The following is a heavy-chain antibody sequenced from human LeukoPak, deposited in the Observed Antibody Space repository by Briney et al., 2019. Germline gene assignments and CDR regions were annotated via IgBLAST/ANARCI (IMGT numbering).Heavy chain of an antibody. J-gene: IGHJ4*02. CDR1: GGSISSYY. Sequence: SETLSLTCTVSGGSISSYYWSWIRQPAGKGLEWIRRIYTSGSTGYNPSLKSRVTMSVGTSKNQFSLKLSSVTAADTAVYYCARVDLRAAYFDYWGQGTLVTVSS. CDR3: ARVDLRAAYFDY. D-gene: IGHD2-15*01. V-gene: IGHV4-4*07. CDR2: IYTSGST.